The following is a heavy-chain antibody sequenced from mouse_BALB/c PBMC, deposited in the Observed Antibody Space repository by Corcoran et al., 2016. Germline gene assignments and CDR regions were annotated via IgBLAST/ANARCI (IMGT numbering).Heavy chain of an antibody. D-gene: IGHD2-14*01. CDR3: AMERGPYDAFAY. J-gene: IGHJ3*01. V-gene: IGHV4-1*02. Sequence: EVKLLESGGGLVQPGGSLKLSCAASGFDFSRYWMSWVRQAPGKGLEWIGEINPDSSTINYTPSLQDKFIISRDNAKNTLYLQMSKVRSEDTALYDCAMERGPYDAFAYWCQGTLVTVSA. CDR2: INPDSSTI. CDR1: GFDFSRYW.